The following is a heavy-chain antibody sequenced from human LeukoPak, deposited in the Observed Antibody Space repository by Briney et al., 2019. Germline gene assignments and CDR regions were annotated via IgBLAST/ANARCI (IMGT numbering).Heavy chain of an antibody. Sequence: GGSLRLSCAASGFTFSSYAMSWVRQAPGKGLEWVSAISGSGGSTYYADSVKGRFTTSRDNSKNTLYLQMNSLRAEDTAVYYCAKDEGYCSGGSCYYFDYRGQGTLVTVSS. J-gene: IGHJ4*02. CDR3: AKDEGYCSGGSCYYFDY. CDR2: ISGSGGST. CDR1: GFTFSSYA. D-gene: IGHD2-15*01. V-gene: IGHV3-23*01.